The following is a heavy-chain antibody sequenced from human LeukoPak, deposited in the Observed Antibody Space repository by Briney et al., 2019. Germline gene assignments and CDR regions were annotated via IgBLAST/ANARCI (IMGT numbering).Heavy chain of an antibody. Sequence: GGSLRLSCAASGFTFSSYSMNWVRQAPGKGLEWVSSISSSSSYIYYADSVKGRFTISRDNAKNSLYLQMNSLRAEDTAVYYCAREVYSSGSYDYWGRGTLVTVSS. D-gene: IGHD3-22*01. CDR1: GFTFSSYS. J-gene: IGHJ4*02. CDR3: AREVYSSGSYDY. CDR2: ISSSSSYI. V-gene: IGHV3-21*01.